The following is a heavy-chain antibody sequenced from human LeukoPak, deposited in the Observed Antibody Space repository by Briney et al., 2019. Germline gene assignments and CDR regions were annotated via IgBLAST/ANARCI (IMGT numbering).Heavy chain of an antibody. CDR3: AKDGSYCSGGSCYLEYFQH. J-gene: IGHJ1*01. CDR2: ISGSGGST. D-gene: IGHD2-15*01. Sequence: PGGSLRLSCAASGFTFSSYAMSWVRQAPGKGQEWVSAISGSGGSTYYADSVKGRFTISRDNSKNTLYLQMNSLRAEDTAVYYCAKDGSYCSGGSCYLEYFQHWGQGTLVTVSS. CDR1: GFTFSSYA. V-gene: IGHV3-23*01.